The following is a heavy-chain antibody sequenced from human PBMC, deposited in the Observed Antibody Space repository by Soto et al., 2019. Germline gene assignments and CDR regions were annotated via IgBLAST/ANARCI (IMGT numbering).Heavy chain of an antibody. CDR2: IWNDGSNK. D-gene: IGHD2-2*03. J-gene: IGHJ6*02. V-gene: IGHV3-33*01. Sequence: GGSLRLSGAASGFTFSDHAMHWVRQAPGKGREWLAIIWNDGSNKFYAGSVKGRFAISRDNSKNTVYLQMNTLSAEDTAVYYCARALFPDVDIYAMDVWGQGTTVTVSS. CDR3: ARALFPDVDIYAMDV. CDR1: GFTFSDHA.